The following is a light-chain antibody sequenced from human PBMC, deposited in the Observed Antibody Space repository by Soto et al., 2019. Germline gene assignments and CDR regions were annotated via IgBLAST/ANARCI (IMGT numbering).Light chain of an antibody. CDR3: QQYSRYWT. CDR2: DAS. V-gene: IGKV1-5*01. CDR1: QTINSW. Sequence: IQMTQSPSTLFASVGDRVTITCRASQTINSWLAWYQQKPGKAPRLLIYDASSLESGVPSRFSGSGSGTEFTLTISSLQPDDFATYYCQQYSRYWTFGQGTKVEIK. J-gene: IGKJ1*01.